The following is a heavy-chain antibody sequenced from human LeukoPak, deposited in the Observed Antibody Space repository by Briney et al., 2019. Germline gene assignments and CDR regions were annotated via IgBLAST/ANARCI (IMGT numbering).Heavy chain of an antibody. Sequence: GGSLRLSYAASGFTFSSYAMSWVRQAPGKGLEWVSVVSGSGASTKYADSVKGRFTISRDNSKNTLYLQMNSLRAEDTAVYYCAKGDGSSSVYYYMDVWGKGTTVTVSS. V-gene: IGHV3-23*01. J-gene: IGHJ6*03. CDR2: VSGSGAST. D-gene: IGHD6-6*01. CDR1: GFTFSSYA. CDR3: AKGDGSSSVYYYMDV.